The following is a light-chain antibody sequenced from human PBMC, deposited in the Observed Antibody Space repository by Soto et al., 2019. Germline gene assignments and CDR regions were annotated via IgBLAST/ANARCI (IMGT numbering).Light chain of an antibody. CDR1: SSNIGAGYG. J-gene: IGLJ3*02. CDR3: QSYDSSLSAWV. CDR2: GNS. V-gene: IGLV1-40*01. Sequence: QSVVTQPPSVSGAPGQRVTISCTGSSSNIGAGYGVHWYQQLPGTAPKVLIYGNSNRPSGVPDRFSGSKSGTSASLAITGLQAEEEADYYCQSYDSSLSAWVFGGGTQLTVL.